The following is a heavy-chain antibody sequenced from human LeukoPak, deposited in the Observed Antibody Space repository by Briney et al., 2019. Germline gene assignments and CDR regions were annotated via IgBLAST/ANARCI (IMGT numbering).Heavy chain of an antibody. CDR1: GGSISSSSYY. J-gene: IGHJ6*02. V-gene: IGHV4-39*07. CDR3: VRDKRGYSGYDPKNTYYYYGMDV. D-gene: IGHD5-12*01. Sequence: PSETLSLTCTVSGGSISSSSYYWGWIRQPPGKGLEWIGSIYYSGSTYYNPSLKSRVTISVDTSKNQFSLKLSSVTAADTAVYYCVRDKRGYSGYDPKNTYYYYGMDVWGQGTTVTVSS. CDR2: IYYSGST.